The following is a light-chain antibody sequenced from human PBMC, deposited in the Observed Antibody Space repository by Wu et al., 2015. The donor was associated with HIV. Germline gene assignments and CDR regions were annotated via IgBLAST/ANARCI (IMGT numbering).Light chain of an antibody. V-gene: IGKV1-12*01. CDR1: ASIGSW. J-gene: IGKJ4*01. CDR2: AAS. CDR3: QQSYSFPLA. Sequence: DIQMTQSPSFVSASVGDNVTVLCRATASIGSWLAWYQLKPGKAPKLLISAASTLHSDVPSRFRGTGSGTSFNLTISSLQPEDFATYFCQQSYSFPLAFGGGTKVE.